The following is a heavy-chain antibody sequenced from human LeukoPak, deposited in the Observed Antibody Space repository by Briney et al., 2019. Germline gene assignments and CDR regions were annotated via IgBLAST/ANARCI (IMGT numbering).Heavy chain of an antibody. CDR1: GGSISSSNW. CDR3: ARIQTEPGIAVAAYFDY. D-gene: IGHD6-19*01. Sequence: SETLSLTCAVSGGSISSSNWWSWVRQPPGKGLEWIGEIYHSGSTNYNPSLKSRVTISVDTSKNQFSLKLSSVTAADTAVYYCARIQTEPGIAVAAYFDYWGQGTLVTASS. J-gene: IGHJ4*02. CDR2: IYHSGST. V-gene: IGHV4-4*02.